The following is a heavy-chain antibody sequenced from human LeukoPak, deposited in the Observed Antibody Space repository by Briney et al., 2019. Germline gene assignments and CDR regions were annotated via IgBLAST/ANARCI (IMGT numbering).Heavy chain of an antibody. CDR3: AREGKWELPTNAFDI. CDR2: IYYSGST. CDR1: GGTISSHL. V-gene: IGHV4-59*11. Sequence: AETLSLTCTVSGGTISSHLWSWVRQPPGKGLESIGYIYYSGSTNYSPSLKSRVTISVDTSKNQFSLKLSSVTAADTAVYYCAREGKWELPTNAFDIWGQGTMVTVSS. D-gene: IGHD1-26*01. J-gene: IGHJ3*02.